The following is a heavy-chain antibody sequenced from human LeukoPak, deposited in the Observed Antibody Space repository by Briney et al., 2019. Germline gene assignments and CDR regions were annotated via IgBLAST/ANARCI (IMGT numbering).Heavy chain of an antibody. Sequence: PGGSLRLSCAASGFTFSSYAMSWVRQAPGKGLEWVSAISGSGGSTYYADSVKGRYTISRDNSKNTLYLQMNSLRAEDTAVYYCAKDLDGYYDSSGYSYYFDYWGQGTLVTVSS. CDR2: ISGSGGST. J-gene: IGHJ4*02. CDR1: GFTFSSYA. D-gene: IGHD3-22*01. V-gene: IGHV3-23*01. CDR3: AKDLDGYYDSSGYSYYFDY.